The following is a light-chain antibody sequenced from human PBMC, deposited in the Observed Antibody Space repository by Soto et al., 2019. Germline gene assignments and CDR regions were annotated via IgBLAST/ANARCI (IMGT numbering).Light chain of an antibody. CDR1: QSISSW. V-gene: IGKV1-5*01. CDR3: QQYGSSYPWT. J-gene: IGKJ1*01. Sequence: DIQMTQSPSTLSASVRDRVTITCRASQSISSWLAWYQQKPGKAPKLLIYGASSRATGIPDRFSGSGSGTDFTLTIRRLEPEDFAVYYCQQYGSSYPWTFGQGTKVEIK. CDR2: GAS.